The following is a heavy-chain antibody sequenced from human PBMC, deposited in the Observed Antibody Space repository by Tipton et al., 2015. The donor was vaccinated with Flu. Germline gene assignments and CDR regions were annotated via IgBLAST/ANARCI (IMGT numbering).Heavy chain of an antibody. CDR2: VHRTGSP. J-gene: IGHJ5*02. CDR3: VRRDYSNYVSEPKSWFDP. D-gene: IGHD4-11*01. V-gene: IGHV4-38-2*01. CDR1: GDSIGSGYF. Sequence: LRLSCSVSGDSIGSGYFWGWIRQPPGKGLEWIGDVHRTGSPYYNPSLRSRVIKTVDGAKDQFSLRLTSVTATDTAVYYCVRRDYSNYVSEPKSWFDPWGPGTLVTVSS.